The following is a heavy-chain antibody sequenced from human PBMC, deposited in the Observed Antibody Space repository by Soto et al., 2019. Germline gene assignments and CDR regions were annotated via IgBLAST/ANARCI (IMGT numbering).Heavy chain of an antibody. CDR2: IYYSGGT. CDR3: ARAGYYYDKLGAFDI. D-gene: IGHD3-22*01. V-gene: IGHV4-59*01. Sequence: SETLSLTCTVSGGSISSYYWSWIRQPPGKGLEWIGYIYYSGGTNYNPSLKSRVTISVDTSKNQFSLKLSSVTAADTAVYYCARAGYYYDKLGAFDIWGQGAMVTVSS. J-gene: IGHJ3*02. CDR1: GGSISSYY.